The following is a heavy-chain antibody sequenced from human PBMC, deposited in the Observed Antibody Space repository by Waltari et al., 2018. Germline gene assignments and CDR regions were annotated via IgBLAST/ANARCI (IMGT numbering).Heavy chain of an antibody. V-gene: IGHV5-51*03. J-gene: IGHJ6*02. D-gene: IGHD2-15*01. Sequence: EVQLVQSGAEVKKPGESLKISCKGSGYSFTSYWIGWVRQMPGKGLEWMGIIYPVDSDTRYSPSFQGQVTISADKSISTAYLQWSSLKASDTAMYYCARPKRYCSGGSCYPLGMDVWGQGTTVTVSS. CDR3: ARPKRYCSGGSCYPLGMDV. CDR2: IYPVDSDT. CDR1: GYSFTSYW.